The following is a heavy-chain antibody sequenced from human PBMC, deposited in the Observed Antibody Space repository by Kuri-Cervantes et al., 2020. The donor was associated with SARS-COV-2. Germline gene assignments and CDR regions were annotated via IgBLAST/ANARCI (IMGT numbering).Heavy chain of an antibody. D-gene: IGHD3-3*01. V-gene: IGHV1-69*13. CDR3: ARGGWGRPYSDTIFGVVQRQRYYYYYMDV. CDR1: GGTFSSYA. J-gene: IGHJ6*03. CDR2: IIPIFGTA. Sequence: SVKVSCKASGGTFSSYAISWVRQAPGQGLEWMGGIIPIFGTANYAQKFQGRVTITADESTSTAYMELSSLRSEDTAVYYCARGGWGRPYSDTIFGVVQRQRYYYYYMDVWGKGTMVTVSS.